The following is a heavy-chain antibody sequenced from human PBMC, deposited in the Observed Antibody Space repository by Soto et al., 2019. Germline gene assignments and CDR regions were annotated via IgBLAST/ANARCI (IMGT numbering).Heavy chain of an antibody. V-gene: IGHV3-30-3*01. Sequence: GGSLRLSCAASGFTFSSYALSWVRQAPGKGLEWVAVITYDGSNTYYADSVKGRFTISRDNSKNTLYLQMNSLRAEDTAVYYCARGGLLLAVAGPRPDYWGQGTLVTVSS. J-gene: IGHJ4*02. CDR3: ARGGLLLAVAGPRPDY. CDR2: ITYDGSNT. CDR1: GFTFSSYA. D-gene: IGHD6-19*01.